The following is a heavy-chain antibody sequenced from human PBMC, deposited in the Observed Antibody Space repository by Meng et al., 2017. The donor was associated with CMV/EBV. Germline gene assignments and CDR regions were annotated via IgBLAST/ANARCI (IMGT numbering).Heavy chain of an antibody. J-gene: IGHJ1*01. Sequence: SAKVSCKASGGIFSSYAISWVRQAPGQGLEWMGGIISIFGTANYAQKFQGRVTITTDESTSTAHMELSSLRSEGTAVYYRARTAYCAGDCSFAEYFQHWGQGTLVTVSS. CDR3: ARTAYCAGDCSFAEYFQH. D-gene: IGHD2-21*01. V-gene: IGHV1-69*05. CDR1: GGIFSSYA. CDR2: IISIFGTA.